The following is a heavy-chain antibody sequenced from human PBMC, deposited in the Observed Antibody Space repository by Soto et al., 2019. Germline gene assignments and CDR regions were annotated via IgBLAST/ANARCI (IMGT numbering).Heavy chain of an antibody. CDR3: SSVNLQFSYGIDV. D-gene: IGHD3-3*01. CDR2: ISNSSSGI. J-gene: IGHJ6*02. V-gene: IGHV3-48*03. Sequence: PGGSLRLSCAASGLTFSSSEMHWVRQAPGKGLEWVSYISNSSSGIHYADSVKGRFTISRDNAKNLLYLQMNSLRAEDTAVYFCSSVNLQFSYGIDVWGQGTTVTVSS. CDR1: GLTFSSSE.